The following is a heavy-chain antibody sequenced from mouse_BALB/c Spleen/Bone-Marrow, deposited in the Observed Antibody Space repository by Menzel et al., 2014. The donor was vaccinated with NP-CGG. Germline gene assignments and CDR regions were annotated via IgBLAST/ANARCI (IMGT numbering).Heavy chain of an antibody. CDR3: ARQWRGSCDYAMDY. D-gene: IGHD1-1*02. J-gene: IGHJ4*01. CDR2: ISSGGGRT. Sequence: LVESGGGLGKPGGSLKLSCAASGFAFSSYDMSWVRQAPEKRLEWVAYISSGGGRTYYPDTVKGRFTISRDNAKNALCLQRSSLKSEDTAMYYCARQWRGSCDYAMDYWGQGAAATVSS. CDR1: GFAFSSYD. V-gene: IGHV5-12-1*01.